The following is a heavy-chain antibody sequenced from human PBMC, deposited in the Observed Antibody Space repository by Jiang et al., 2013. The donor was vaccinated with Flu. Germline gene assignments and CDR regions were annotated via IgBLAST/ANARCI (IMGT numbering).Heavy chain of an antibody. J-gene: IGHJ4*02. Sequence: KPTQTLTLTCTFSGFSLSTSGVGVGWIRQPPGKALEWLALIYWSDGKRYSPSLNSRLTITKDTSKNQVVLTMTNMDPVDTATYYCAHSYDTSGYYRALLDYWGQGTLVTVSS. CDR2: IYWSDGK. CDR3: AHSYDTSGYYRALLDY. V-gene: IGHV2-5*01. D-gene: IGHD3-22*01. CDR1: GFSLSTSGVG.